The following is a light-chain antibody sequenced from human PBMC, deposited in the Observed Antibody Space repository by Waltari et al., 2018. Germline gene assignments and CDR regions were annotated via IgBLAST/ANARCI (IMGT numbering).Light chain of an antibody. V-gene: IGLV8-61*01. CDR2: RPN. CDR1: SGSVSTSYY. J-gene: IGLJ6*01. CDR3: VLYMGSGISV. Sequence: QTVVTQEPSFSVSPGGTVTLTCGLSSGSVSTSYYPSWYQQTPGQAPRTLLYRPNTRSSGVPDRFSGSILGNKAALTITGAQADDESDYYCVLYMGSGISVFGSGTKVTVL.